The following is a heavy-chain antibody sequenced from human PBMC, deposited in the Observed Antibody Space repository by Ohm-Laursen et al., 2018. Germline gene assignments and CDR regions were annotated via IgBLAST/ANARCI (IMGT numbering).Heavy chain of an antibody. Sequence: GSLRLSCTASGFTFSSYSMNWVRQAPGKGLERVSSITSSSSYIYYADSVKGRFTVSRDNAKNSLYLEMNSLRVEDTAVYYCARDNSGWYYFDYWGRGTLVTVSS. V-gene: IGHV3-21*01. CDR3: ARDNSGWYYFDY. CDR2: ITSSSSYI. J-gene: IGHJ4*02. CDR1: GFTFSSYS. D-gene: IGHD6-19*01.